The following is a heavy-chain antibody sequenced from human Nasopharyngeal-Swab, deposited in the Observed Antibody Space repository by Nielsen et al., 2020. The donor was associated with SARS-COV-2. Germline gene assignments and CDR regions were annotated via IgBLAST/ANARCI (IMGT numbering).Heavy chain of an antibody. J-gene: IGHJ4*02. V-gene: IGHV1-46*01. CDR1: GYTFTSYY. D-gene: IGHD3-10*01. Sequence: VKVSCKASGYTFTSYYMHWVRQAPGQGLEWMGIINPSGGSTSYAQKFQGRVTMTRDTSTSTVYMELSSLRSEDTAVYYCARGYVLLWSGSGPNHFDYWGQGTLVTVSS. CDR3: ARGYVLLWSGSGPNHFDY. CDR2: INPSGGST.